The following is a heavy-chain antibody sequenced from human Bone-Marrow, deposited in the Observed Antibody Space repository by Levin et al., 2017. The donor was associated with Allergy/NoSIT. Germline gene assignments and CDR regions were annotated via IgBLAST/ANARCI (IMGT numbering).Heavy chain of an antibody. J-gene: IGHJ3*02. V-gene: IGHV3-48*01. D-gene: IGHD6-13*01. CDR2: ISSSSSTI. CDR3: ARDIYSSSWDRAFDI. CDR1: GFTFSSYS. Sequence: GESLKISCAASGFTFSSYSMNWVRQAPGKGLEWVSYISSSSSTIYYADSVKGRFTISRDNAKNSLYLQMNSLRAEDTAVYYCARDIYSSSWDRAFDIWGQGTMVTVSS.